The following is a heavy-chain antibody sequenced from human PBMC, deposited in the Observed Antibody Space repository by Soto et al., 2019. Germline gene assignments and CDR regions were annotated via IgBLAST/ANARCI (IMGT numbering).Heavy chain of an antibody. Sequence: GGSLRLSCAASGFTFSSYSMNWVRQAPGKGLEWVSSISSSSSYIYYADSVKGRFTISRDNAKNSLYLQMNSLRAEDTAVYYCARGTQPAYYYDSSGYYSGYWGQGTLVTVSS. CDR2: ISSSSSYI. CDR3: ARGTQPAYYYDSSGYYSGY. D-gene: IGHD3-22*01. V-gene: IGHV3-21*01. CDR1: GFTFSSYS. J-gene: IGHJ4*02.